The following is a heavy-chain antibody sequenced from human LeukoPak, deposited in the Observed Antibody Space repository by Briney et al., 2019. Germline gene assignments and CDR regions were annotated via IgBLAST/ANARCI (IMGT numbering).Heavy chain of an antibody. Sequence: GGSLRLSCAASGFTFSNYWMSWVRQAPGKGLEWVSSISTSSIYIYYADSVKGRFTISRDNAKNSLYLQMNSLRAEDTAVYYCARGQDTVVTSRDAFDIWGQGTMVTVSS. V-gene: IGHV3-21*01. CDR3: ARGQDTVVTSRDAFDI. CDR2: ISTSSIYI. CDR1: GFTFSNYW. J-gene: IGHJ3*02. D-gene: IGHD4-23*01.